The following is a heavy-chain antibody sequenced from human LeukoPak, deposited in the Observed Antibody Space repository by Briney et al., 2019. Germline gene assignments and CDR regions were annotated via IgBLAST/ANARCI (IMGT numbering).Heavy chain of an antibody. D-gene: IGHD2-2*01. CDR3: ASLYCSSTSWNGAFQH. J-gene: IGHJ1*01. CDR2: IWYDGSNK. CDR1: GFTFSSYG. V-gene: IGHV3-33*01. Sequence: GVSLRLSCAACGFTFSSYGMHWVRQAPGKGLEGVAVIWYDGSNKYYADSVKGRFTVSRDNSKNTLYLQKNSLRAEDTAVYYCASLYCSSTSWNGAFQHWGQGTLVTVSS.